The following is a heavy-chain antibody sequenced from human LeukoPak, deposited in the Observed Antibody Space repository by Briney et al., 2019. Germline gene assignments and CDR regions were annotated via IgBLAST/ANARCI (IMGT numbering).Heavy chain of an antibody. CDR2: FDPEDGET. CDR1: GYTLTELS. Sequence: ALVKVSCKVFGYTLTELSIHWVRRAPGKGRGWMGGFDPEDGETIYAQKFQGRVTMTEDTSTDTAYMELSSLRSEDTAVYYCATGIAALGHNWFDPWGQGTLVTVSS. V-gene: IGHV1-24*01. D-gene: IGHD6-6*01. CDR3: ATGIAALGHNWFDP. J-gene: IGHJ5*02.